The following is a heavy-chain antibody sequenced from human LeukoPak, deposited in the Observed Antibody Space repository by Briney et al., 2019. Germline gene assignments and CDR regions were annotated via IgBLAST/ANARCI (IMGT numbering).Heavy chain of an antibody. Sequence: SETLSLTCTVSHGSIRGYYWSWIRQPPGKGLEWIGFIHYSGSTNYTPSLKSRVTISVDTSKNQFSLKLTSVTAADTAVYYCAGGEEWDRGCAGYWGQGTLITVSS. D-gene: IGHD1-26*01. CDR3: AGGEEWDRGCAGY. V-gene: IGHV4-59*01. CDR1: HGSIRGYY. J-gene: IGHJ4*02. CDR2: IHYSGST.